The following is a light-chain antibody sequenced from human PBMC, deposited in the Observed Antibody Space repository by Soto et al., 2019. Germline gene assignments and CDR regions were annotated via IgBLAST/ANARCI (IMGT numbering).Light chain of an antibody. CDR3: QQYNGWPIT. J-gene: IGKJ5*01. V-gene: IGKV3-15*01. CDR1: QSVGNN. CDR2: GAS. Sequence: EIVMTQSPGTLSVSPGERFTLSFRASQSVGNNLAWHQQKPGQAPRLLIYGASTRATGFPARFSGSGSGTEFTLTISSLQSEDFAVYYCQQYNGWPITFGQGTRLEIK.